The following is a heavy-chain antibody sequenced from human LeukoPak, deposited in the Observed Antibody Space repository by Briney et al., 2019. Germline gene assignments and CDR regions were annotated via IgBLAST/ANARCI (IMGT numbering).Heavy chain of an antibody. CDR2: INHSGRT. CDR1: SDSLSSSSYY. V-gene: IGHV4-39*01. CDR3: ARHNIRGVSHWFDP. D-gene: IGHD3-10*01. J-gene: IGHJ5*02. Sequence: SETLSLTCTVSSDSLSSSSYYWGWIRQPPGKGLEWIGIINHSGRTYYKPSLKSRITISVDPSNNQFSLKLSSVTAADTAVYFCARHNIRGVSHWFDPWGQGTQVTVSS.